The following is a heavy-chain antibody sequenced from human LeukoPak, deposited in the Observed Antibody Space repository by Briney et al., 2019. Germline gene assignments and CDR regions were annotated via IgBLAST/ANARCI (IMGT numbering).Heavy chain of an antibody. CDR2: INQDGSEI. V-gene: IGHV3-7*01. Sequence: QAGGSLRLSCAASGFTFSIYWMTWVRQAPGKGLEWVANINQDGSEIHYVDSVKGRFTISRDNAKSSVFLQMNSPRAEDTAVYYCAREGGTSSWSPGYFDSWGQGILVTVSA. D-gene: IGHD6-13*01. CDR1: GFTFSIYW. J-gene: IGHJ4*02. CDR3: AREGGTSSWSPGYFDS.